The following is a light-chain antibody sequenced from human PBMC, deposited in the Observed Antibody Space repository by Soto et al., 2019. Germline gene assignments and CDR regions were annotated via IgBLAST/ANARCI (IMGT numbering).Light chain of an antibody. CDR1: FSNVGINT. CDR3: ASWDDSLNGVV. J-gene: IGLJ2*01. CDR2: SDN. Sequence: QSVLTQPPSASGTPGQRVTISCSGSFSNVGINTVNWYQQLPGTAPKLLIYSDNQRPSGVPDRFSGSKSGTSASLAISGLQSEDAADYYCASWDDSLNGVVFGGGTKLTVL. V-gene: IGLV1-44*01.